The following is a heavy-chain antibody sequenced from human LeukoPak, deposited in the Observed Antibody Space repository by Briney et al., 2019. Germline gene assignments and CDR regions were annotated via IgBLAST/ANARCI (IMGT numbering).Heavy chain of an antibody. CDR3: AIVAGFVY. CDR2: FDPEDGET. V-gene: IGHV1-24*01. D-gene: IGHD6-19*01. Sequence: ASVKVSCKASGYTFTSYAMNWVRQAPGKGLEWMGGFDPEDGETIYAQKFQGRVTMTEDTSTDTAYMELSSLRSEDTAVYYCAIVAGFVYWGQGTLVTVSS. CDR1: GYTFTSYA. J-gene: IGHJ4*02.